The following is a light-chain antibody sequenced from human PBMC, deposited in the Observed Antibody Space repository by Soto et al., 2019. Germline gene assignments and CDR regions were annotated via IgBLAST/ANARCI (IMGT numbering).Light chain of an antibody. CDR1: ESVSTN. CDR3: QQYNNWPPWT. V-gene: IGKV3-15*01. CDR2: GAS. J-gene: IGKJ1*01. Sequence: EIEMTQSPSTXSXXPXXXXXXXXRASESVSTNLAWYQQKAGQAPRLLIYGASTRATGIPARFSGSGSGTEFTLTISSLQSEDFAVYYCQQYNNWPPWTFGQGTKVDIK.